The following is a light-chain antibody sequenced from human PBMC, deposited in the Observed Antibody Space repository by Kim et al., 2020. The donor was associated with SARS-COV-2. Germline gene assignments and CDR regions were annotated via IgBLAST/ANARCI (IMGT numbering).Light chain of an antibody. CDR2: GKN. CDR1: SLRSYY. V-gene: IGLV3-19*01. J-gene: IGLJ2*01. Sequence: VPLGQTVRITCKGDSLRSYYASWYQQKPGQAPVLVIYGKNNRPSGIPDRFSGSSAGNTASLTIPGAQAEDEADYYCNSRDSSGNVVFGGGTKLTVL. CDR3: NSRDSSGNVV.